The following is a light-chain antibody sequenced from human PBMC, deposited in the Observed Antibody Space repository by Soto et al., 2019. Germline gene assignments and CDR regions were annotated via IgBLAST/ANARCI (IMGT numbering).Light chain of an antibody. CDR2: DVS. J-gene: IGLJ1*01. CDR1: SSDVGGYNR. CDR3: TSYATGSAYV. Sequence: QSALTQPPSVSGSPGQSVTISCTGTSSDVGGYNRVSWYQQPPGKAPKLLIYDVSNRPSGGSTRFSGSKSGNTASLTISGLQAEDEADYYCTSYATGSAYVFGPGTKGTVL. V-gene: IGLV2-18*02.